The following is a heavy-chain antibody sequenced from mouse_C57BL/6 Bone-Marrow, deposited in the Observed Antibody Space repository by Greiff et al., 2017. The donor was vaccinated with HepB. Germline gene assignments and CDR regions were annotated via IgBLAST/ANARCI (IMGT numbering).Heavy chain of an antibody. D-gene: IGHD6-1*01. CDR3: TRVNPNYFPY. V-gene: IGHV1-15*01. CDR1: GYTFTDYE. J-gene: IGHJ2*01. CDR2: IDPETGGT. Sequence: QVQLQQSGAELVRPGASVTLSCKASGYTFTDYEMHWVKQTPVHGLEWIGAIDPETGGTAYNQKFKGKAILTADKSSSTAYMELRSLTSEDSAVYYCTRVNPNYFPYWGQGTTLPVSS.